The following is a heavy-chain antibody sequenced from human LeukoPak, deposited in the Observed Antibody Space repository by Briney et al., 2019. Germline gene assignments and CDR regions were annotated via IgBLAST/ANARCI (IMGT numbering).Heavy chain of an antibody. D-gene: IGHD3-22*01. CDR1: GFTFSSYA. Sequence: GGSLRLSCAASGFTFSSYAMHWVRQAPGKGLEWVAVISYDGSNKYYADSVKGRFTISRDNSKNTLYLQMNSLRAEDTAVYYCAKASQFDYNSSGYYRKIYYFDYWGQGTLVTVSS. J-gene: IGHJ4*02. V-gene: IGHV3-30*04. CDR2: ISYDGSNK. CDR3: AKASQFDYNSSGYYRKIYYFDY.